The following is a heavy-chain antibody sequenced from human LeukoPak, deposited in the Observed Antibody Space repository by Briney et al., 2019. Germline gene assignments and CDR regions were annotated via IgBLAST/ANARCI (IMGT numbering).Heavy chain of an antibody. CDR1: GFTFSTYW. CDR3: GRDMDV. CDR2: INQDGSEK. V-gene: IGHV3-7*01. J-gene: IGHJ6*02. Sequence: GGSLRLSCAASGFTFSTYWMSWVRQAPGKGLEWVANINQDGSEKNYVDSVKGRFTISRDNAKNSLSPQMNSLRAEDTAVYYCGRDMDVWGQGTTVIVSS.